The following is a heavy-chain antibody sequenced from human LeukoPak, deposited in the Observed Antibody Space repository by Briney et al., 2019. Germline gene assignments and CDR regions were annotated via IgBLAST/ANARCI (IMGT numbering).Heavy chain of an antibody. CDR3: ARVVAAAGPDAFDI. CDR2: IIPIFGTA. D-gene: IGHD6-13*01. J-gene: IGHJ3*02. CDR1: GGTFSSYA. V-gene: IGHV1-69*05. Sequence: SVKVSCKASGGTFSSYAISWVRQAPGQGLEWMGGIIPIFGTANYAQKFQGRVTITTDESTSTAYMELSSLRSEDTAVYYCARVVAAAGPDAFDIWGQGTMVTVSS.